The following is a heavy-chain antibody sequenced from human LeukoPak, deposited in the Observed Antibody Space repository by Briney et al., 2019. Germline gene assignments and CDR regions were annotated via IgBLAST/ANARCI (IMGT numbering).Heavy chain of an antibody. J-gene: IGHJ6*03. Sequence: PGGSLRLSCAASGLTFSSYWMSWVRQAPGKGLEWVANIKQDGSEKYYVDSVKGRFTISRDNAKNSLYLQMNSLRAEDTAVYYCARAPRVYSYRPYYYYYYYMDVWGKGTTVTVSS. CDR2: IKQDGSEK. V-gene: IGHV3-7*04. CDR3: ARAPRVYSYRPYYYYYYYMDV. CDR1: GLTFSSYW. D-gene: IGHD5-18*01.